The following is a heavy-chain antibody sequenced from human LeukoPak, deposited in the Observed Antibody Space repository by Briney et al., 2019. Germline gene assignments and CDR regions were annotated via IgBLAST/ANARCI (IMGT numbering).Heavy chain of an antibody. CDR1: GYTFTSHG. D-gene: IGHD3-10*02. Sequence: ASVKVSCKASGYTFTSHGISWVRQAPGQGLEWMGWISAYNGNTNYAQKLQGRVTMTTDTSTSTAYMELRSLRSDDTAVYYCARGSRVPGILLWSASVRDYYYGMDVWGQGTTVTVSS. J-gene: IGHJ6*02. V-gene: IGHV1-18*01. CDR2: ISAYNGNT. CDR3: ARGSRVPGILLWSASVRDYYYGMDV.